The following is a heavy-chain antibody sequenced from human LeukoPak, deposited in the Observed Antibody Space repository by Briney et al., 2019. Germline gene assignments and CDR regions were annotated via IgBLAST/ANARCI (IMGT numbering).Heavy chain of an antibody. CDR3: ASGYSYGWYYFDY. Sequence: SETLSLTCNVSGGSISSYYWSWIRQPPGKGLEWIGYIYYSGSTNYNPSLKSRVTISVDTSKNQFSLKLSSVTAADTAVYYCASGYSYGWYYFDYWGQGTLVTVSS. CDR1: GGSISSYY. J-gene: IGHJ4*02. D-gene: IGHD5-18*01. V-gene: IGHV4-59*01. CDR2: IYYSGST.